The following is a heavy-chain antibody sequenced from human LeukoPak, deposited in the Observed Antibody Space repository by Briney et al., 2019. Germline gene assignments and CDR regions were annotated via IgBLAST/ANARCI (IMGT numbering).Heavy chain of an antibody. V-gene: IGHV3-21*01. CDR1: GFTFGAYR. CDR3: ARDDVRLGELFPLDY. CDR2: ISSSSSYI. J-gene: IGHJ4*02. Sequence: GGSLRLSCTASGFTFGAYRMNWVRQAPGKGLEWVSSISSSSSYIYYADSVKGRFTIPRDNAKNSLYLQMNSLRAEDTAVYYCARDDVRLGELFPLDYWGQGTLVTVSS. D-gene: IGHD3-16*01.